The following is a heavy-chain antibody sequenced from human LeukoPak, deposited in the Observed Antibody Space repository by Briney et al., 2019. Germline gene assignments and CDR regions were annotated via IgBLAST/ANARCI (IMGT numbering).Heavy chain of an antibody. Sequence: SETLSLTCAVYGGSFSGYYWGWIRQPPGKGLEWIGSIYYSGSSYYNPALKSRGTISVDTSKNQFSLKLSSVTAADTAVYYCARPPGPEHRDKNDYGDYVWYFDLWGRGTLVTVSS. CDR3: ARPPGPEHRDKNDYGDYVWYFDL. CDR1: GGSFSGYY. D-gene: IGHD4-17*01. J-gene: IGHJ2*01. V-gene: IGHV4-39*01. CDR2: IYYSGSS.